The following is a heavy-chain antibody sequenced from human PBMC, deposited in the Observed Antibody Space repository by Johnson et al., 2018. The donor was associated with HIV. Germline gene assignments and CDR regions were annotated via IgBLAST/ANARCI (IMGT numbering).Heavy chain of an antibody. V-gene: IGHV3-33*03. CDR3: TTRRSGESSGSYSLLFAFDL. CDR1: GFTFSSYG. Sequence: QVQLVESGGGVVQPGRSLRLSCAASGFTFSSYGMHWVRQAPGKGLEWVAVIWYDGSNKYYADSVKGRFTISRDNAKNSLYLQMNSLETEDTGVYYCTTRRSGESSGSYSLLFAFDLWGQGTMVTVSA. CDR2: IWYDGSNK. J-gene: IGHJ3*01. D-gene: IGHD3-10*01.